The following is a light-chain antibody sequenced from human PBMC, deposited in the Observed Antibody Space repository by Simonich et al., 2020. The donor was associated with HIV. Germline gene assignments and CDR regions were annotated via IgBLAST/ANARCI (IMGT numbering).Light chain of an antibody. Sequence: DIQMTQSPSSLSASVGDRVTITCRAIQSIRNYLNWFQQKPGKAPKLLIFAASSLQSGVPSRFSGSGSGTDFTLTISSLQPEDFATYYCQQSYSTPMYTFGQGTKLEIK. J-gene: IGKJ2*01. CDR3: QQSYSTPMYT. CDR1: QSIRNY. V-gene: IGKV1-39*01. CDR2: AAS.